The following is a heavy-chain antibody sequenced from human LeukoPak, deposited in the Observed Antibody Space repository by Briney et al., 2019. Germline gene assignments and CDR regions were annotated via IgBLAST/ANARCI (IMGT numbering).Heavy chain of an antibody. CDR1: GYTFTSYG. CDR3: ARDRYYDSSAPSDY. Sequence: ASVKVSCKASGYTFTSYGISWVRQAPGQGLEWMGWISAYNGNTNYAQKLQGRVTMTTDTSTSTAYMELRSLRSDDTAVYYCARDRYYDSSAPSDYWGQGTLVTVSS. J-gene: IGHJ4*02. V-gene: IGHV1-18*01. D-gene: IGHD3-22*01. CDR2: ISAYNGNT.